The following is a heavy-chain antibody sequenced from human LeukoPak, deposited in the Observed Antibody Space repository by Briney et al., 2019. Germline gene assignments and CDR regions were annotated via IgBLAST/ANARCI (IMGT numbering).Heavy chain of an antibody. CDR1: GLTFNNYA. V-gene: IGHV3-23*01. Sequence: GGSLRLSCAASGLTFNNYAMSWVRRAPGKGLAWVLTISGGGGGIYYADSVKGRFTTSRDNSKETLYLLMNSLSAEDTAVYYCAKVLMATMESADYWGQGTLVTVSS. CDR2: ISGGGGGI. D-gene: IGHD5-12*01. J-gene: IGHJ4*02. CDR3: AKVLMATMESADY.